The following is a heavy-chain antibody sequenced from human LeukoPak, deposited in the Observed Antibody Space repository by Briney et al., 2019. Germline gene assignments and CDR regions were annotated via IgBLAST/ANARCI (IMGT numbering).Heavy chain of an antibody. V-gene: IGHV3-9*01. CDR3: ARGYSTPRNFDY. J-gene: IGHJ4*02. D-gene: IGHD5-12*01. Sequence: QPGRSLRLSCAASGFTFDDYAMHWVRQAPGKGLEWVSGISWNSGSIGYADSVKGRFTISRDNAKNLLYLQMNSLRAEDTAVYYCARGYSTPRNFDYWGQGTLVTVSS. CDR1: GFTFDDYA. CDR2: ISWNSGSI.